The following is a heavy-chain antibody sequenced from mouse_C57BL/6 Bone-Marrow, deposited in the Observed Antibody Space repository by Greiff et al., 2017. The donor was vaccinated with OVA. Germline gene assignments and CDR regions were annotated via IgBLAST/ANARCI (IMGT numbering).Heavy chain of an antibody. J-gene: IGHJ2*01. V-gene: IGHV1-81*01. Sequence: QVQLQQSGAELVRPGASVKLSCKASGYTFTSYGISWVKQRPGQGLEWIGEIYPRSGSTYYNEKFKGKATLTADKSSSTAYMQLRSLTSEDSAVYYWAHYCDSRFDYWGQGTTLTVSS. CDR1: GYTFTSYG. D-gene: IGHD1-1*01. CDR3: AHYCDSRFDY. CDR2: IYPRSGST.